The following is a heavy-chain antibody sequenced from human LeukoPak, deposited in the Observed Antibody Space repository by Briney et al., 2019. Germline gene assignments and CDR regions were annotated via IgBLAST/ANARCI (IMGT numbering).Heavy chain of an antibody. D-gene: IGHD2-15*01. CDR2: IKQDGSQK. CDR1: GFTVSTFW. CDR3: LGDFKAAT. J-gene: IGHJ4*02. Sequence: TGGSLRLSCAASGFTVSTFWMTCVRQAPGKGLEWVANIKQDGSQKYYVDSVKGRFTISRDNARNSLYLQMNSLTAEDTAVYYCLGDFKAATWGQGTLVTVSS. V-gene: IGHV3-7*04.